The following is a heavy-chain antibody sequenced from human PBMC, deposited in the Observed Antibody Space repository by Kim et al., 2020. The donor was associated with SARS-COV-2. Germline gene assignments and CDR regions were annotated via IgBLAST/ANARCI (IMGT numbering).Heavy chain of an antibody. V-gene: IGHV3-11*01. J-gene: IGHJ4*02. CDR3: VREPSN. Sequence: GGSLRLSCEASGFRFRYYYMSWIRHAPGKGLEWVAYIHGDCSSMKCADSVNGRFSISRYNANKSLSLQMNSLTPEDTAVYYCVREPSNWGQGTLVTVSS. CDR1: GFRFRYYY. D-gene: IGHD6-6*01. CDR2: IHGDCSSM.